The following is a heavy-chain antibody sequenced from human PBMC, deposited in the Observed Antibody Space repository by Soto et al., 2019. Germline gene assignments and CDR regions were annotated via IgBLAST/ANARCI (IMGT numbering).Heavy chain of an antibody. V-gene: IGHV3-23*01. Sequence: GGSLRLSCAASGFTFSNYAMNWVRQSPGKGLEGVSVISGSGGSAYYADSVQGRFTISRDNSKNTLYLQMNSLRAEDTAIYYCVREGSGWYSRGSFDFWGRGTMVTVSS. CDR2: ISGSGGSA. CDR1: GFTFSNYA. J-gene: IGHJ3*01. CDR3: VREGSGWYSRGSFDF. D-gene: IGHD6-19*01.